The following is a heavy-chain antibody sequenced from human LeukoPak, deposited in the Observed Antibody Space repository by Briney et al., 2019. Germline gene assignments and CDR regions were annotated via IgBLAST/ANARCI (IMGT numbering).Heavy chain of an antibody. CDR2: IYTSGST. Sequence: SETLSLTCTVSGGSISSYYWSWIRQPAGKGLEWIGRIYTSGSTDYNPSLKSRVTMSLDTSKNQFSLQLSSVTAAGTAVYYCARASYDSWFDPWGQGTLVTVSS. D-gene: IGHD3-22*01. V-gene: IGHV4-4*07. CDR3: ARASYDSWFDP. J-gene: IGHJ5*02. CDR1: GGSISSYY.